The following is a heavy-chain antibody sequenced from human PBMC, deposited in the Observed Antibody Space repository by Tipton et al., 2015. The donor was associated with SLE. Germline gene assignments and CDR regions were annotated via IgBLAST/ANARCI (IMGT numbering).Heavy chain of an antibody. CDR2: IYYSGTT. D-gene: IGHD6-13*01. CDR3: ARSAGYGSSWAHFDY. Sequence: TLSLTCTVSGDSISNNNCYWGWIRQTPGKGLEWIGSIYYSGTTYYNPSLKSRVTILVDTSKNQFSLKLSSVTAADTAVYYCARSAGYGSSWAHFDYWGQGTLVTVSS. J-gene: IGHJ4*02. V-gene: IGHV4-39*07. CDR1: GDSISNNNCY.